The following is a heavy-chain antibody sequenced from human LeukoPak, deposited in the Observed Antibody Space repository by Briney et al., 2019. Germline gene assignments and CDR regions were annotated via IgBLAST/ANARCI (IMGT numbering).Heavy chain of an antibody. CDR1: GGSFSGYY. V-gene: IGHV4-34*01. Sequence: PSETLSLTCAVYGGSFSGYYWSWIRQPPGKGLEWIGEINHSGSTNYNPSLKSRVTISVDTSKNQFSLKLSSVTAADTAVYYCARGDPTSRGFDYWGQGTLVTVPS. J-gene: IGHJ4*02. CDR2: INHSGST. D-gene: IGHD3-16*01. CDR3: ARGDPTSRGFDY.